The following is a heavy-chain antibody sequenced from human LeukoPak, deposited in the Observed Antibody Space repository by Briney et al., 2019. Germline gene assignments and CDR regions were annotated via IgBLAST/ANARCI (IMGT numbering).Heavy chain of an antibody. J-gene: IGHJ5*02. CDR1: GYSISSGYY. V-gene: IGHV4-38-2*01. Sequence: SETLSLTCAVSGYSISSGYYWGWIRQPPGKGLEWIGSIYHSGSTYYNPSLKSRVTISVDTSKNQFSLKLSSVTAADTAVYYCARHDTWREGVFDPWGQGTLVTVSS. CDR3: ARHDTWREGVFDP. D-gene: IGHD3-10*01. CDR2: IYHSGST.